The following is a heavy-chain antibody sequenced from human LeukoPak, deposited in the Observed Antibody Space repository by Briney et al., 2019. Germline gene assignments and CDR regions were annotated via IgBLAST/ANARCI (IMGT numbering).Heavy chain of an antibody. CDR2: IYHSGST. V-gene: IGHV4-30-2*01. D-gene: IGHD5-18*01. J-gene: IGHJ4*02. CDR1: GGSISSGGYC. Sequence: SQTLSLTCAVSGGSISSGGYCWSCIRQPPGKGLEWVGYIYHSGSTYYNPSLKSRVTISVDRSKNQFSLKLSSVTAADTAVYYCARVRGYSYGYGAYYFDYWGQGTLVTVSS. CDR3: ARVRGYSYGYGAYYFDY.